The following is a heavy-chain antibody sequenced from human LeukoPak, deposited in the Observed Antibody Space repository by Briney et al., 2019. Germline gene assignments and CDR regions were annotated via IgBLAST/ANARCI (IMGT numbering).Heavy chain of an antibody. CDR3: ARLLAVAGGDAFDI. J-gene: IGHJ3*02. D-gene: IGHD6-19*01. Sequence: PSETLSLTCTVSGGSISGYFWSWVRQPPGKGLELIGYLYYSGSTNYNPSLKSRVTFSVDTSKDQFSLRLSSVTAADTAVYYCARLLAVAGGDAFDIWGQGKMVTVSS. CDR2: LYYSGST. V-gene: IGHV4-59*08. CDR1: GGSISGYF.